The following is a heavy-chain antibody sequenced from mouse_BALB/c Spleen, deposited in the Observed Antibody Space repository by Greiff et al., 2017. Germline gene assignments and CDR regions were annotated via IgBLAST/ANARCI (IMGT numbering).Heavy chain of an antibody. CDR3: ARTYYSLYAMDY. D-gene: IGHD2-12*01. V-gene: IGHV3-2*02. CDR2: ISYSGST. J-gene: IGHJ4*01. CDR1: GYSITSDYA. Sequence: EVQLVESGPGLVKPSQSLSLTCTVTGYSITSDYAWNWIRQFPGNKLEWMGYISYSGSTSYNPSLKSRISITRDTSKNQFFLQLNSVTTEDTATYYCARTYYSLYAMDYWGQGTSVTVSS.